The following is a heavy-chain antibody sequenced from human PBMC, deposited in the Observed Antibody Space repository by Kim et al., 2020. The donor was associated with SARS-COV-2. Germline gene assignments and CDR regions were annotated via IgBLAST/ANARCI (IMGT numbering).Heavy chain of an antibody. CDR3: ARVGSSGYYAFDI. V-gene: IGHV1-18*01. Sequence: AQEPQRRVTMTTETSTSTAYMELRSLRCDDTAVYYCARVGSSGYYAFDIWGQGTMVTVSS. J-gene: IGHJ3*02. D-gene: IGHD3-22*01.